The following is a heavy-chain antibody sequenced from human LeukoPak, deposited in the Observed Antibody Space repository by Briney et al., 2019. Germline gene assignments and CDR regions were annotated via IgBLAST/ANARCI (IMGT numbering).Heavy chain of an antibody. D-gene: IGHD2-21*01. CDR2: ISSSSSYI. CDR3: ARVGYCGGDCMGAFDI. CDR1: GFTFSSYS. V-gene: IGHV3-21*01. Sequence: GGSLRLSCAASGFTFSSYSMNWVRQTPGKGLEWVSSISSSSSYIYYADSVKGRFTISRDNAKNSLYLQMNSLRAEDTAVYYRARVGYCGGDCMGAFDIWGQGTMVTVSS. J-gene: IGHJ3*02.